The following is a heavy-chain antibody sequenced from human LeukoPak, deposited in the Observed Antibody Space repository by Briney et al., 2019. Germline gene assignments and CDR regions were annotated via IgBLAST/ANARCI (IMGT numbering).Heavy chain of an antibody. CDR1: GFTFDDYS. Sequence: GGSLRLSCAASGFTFDDYSMHWVRQASGKGLEWVANIKEDGSEKYYVDSVKGRFTMSRDNAKNSLYLQINSLRAEDTAVYYCARGLVPPDYWGQGTLVTVSS. D-gene: IGHD6-19*01. CDR2: IKEDGSEK. V-gene: IGHV3-7*04. CDR3: ARGLVPPDY. J-gene: IGHJ4*02.